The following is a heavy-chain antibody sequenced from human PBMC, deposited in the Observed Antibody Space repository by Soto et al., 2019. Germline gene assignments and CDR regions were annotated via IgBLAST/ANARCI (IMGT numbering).Heavy chain of an antibody. J-gene: IGHJ4*02. V-gene: IGHV3-30-3*01. D-gene: IGHD3-10*01. Sequence: GGSLRLSCVATGFTFGSYAMNWVRQAPGKGLERVAVISHDGSSQYYTDSVKGRFTISRDNSKNTLYVQMNSLRVEDTAVYYCARDYGSALDYWGQGTLVTVSS. CDR1: GFTFGSYA. CDR3: ARDYGSALDY. CDR2: ISHDGSSQ.